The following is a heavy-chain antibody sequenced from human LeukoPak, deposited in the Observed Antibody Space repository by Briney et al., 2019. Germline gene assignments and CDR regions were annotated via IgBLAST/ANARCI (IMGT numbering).Heavy chain of an antibody. Sequence: SETLSLTCTVSGGSITNNYWSWIRQTPGKGLEWIGYIYYSGTTTYNPSLKSRVTISIDTSTNQFSLKLSSVTAADTAVYYCARVGGAAWNAFDIWGQGTMVTVSS. J-gene: IGHJ3*02. D-gene: IGHD6-13*01. CDR1: GGSITNNY. CDR3: ARVGGAAWNAFDI. CDR2: IYYSGTT. V-gene: IGHV4-59*01.